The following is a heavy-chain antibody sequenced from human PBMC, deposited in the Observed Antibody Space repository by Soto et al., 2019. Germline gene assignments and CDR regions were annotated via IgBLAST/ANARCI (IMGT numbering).Heavy chain of an antibody. V-gene: IGHV3-48*01. CDR3: AYSGDFWSGYYSSH. D-gene: IGHD3-3*01. J-gene: IGHJ4*02. CDR2: ISSSSSTI. CDR1: GFTFSSYS. Sequence: GGSLRLSCAASGFTFSSYSMHWVRQAPGKGLEWVSYISSSSSTIYYADSVKDRFTVSRDNAKNSLYLQMYSLRAEDTAVYYCAYSGDFWSGYYSSHWGQGTLVTVSS.